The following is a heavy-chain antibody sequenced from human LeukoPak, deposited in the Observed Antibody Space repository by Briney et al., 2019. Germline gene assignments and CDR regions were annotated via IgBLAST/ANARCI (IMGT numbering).Heavy chain of an antibody. CDR1: GFNFNTYS. D-gene: IGHD3-22*01. CDR3: ARDYYFDSSGYPLDY. J-gene: IGHJ4*02. V-gene: IGHV3-48*04. Sequence: GGSLRLSCAASGFNFNTYSMNWVRQAPGKGLESVSYISSSSSIICYADSVKGRFTISRDNAKNSLYLQMNSLRAEDTAVYHCARDYYFDSSGYPLDYWGQGTPVTVSS. CDR2: ISSSSSII.